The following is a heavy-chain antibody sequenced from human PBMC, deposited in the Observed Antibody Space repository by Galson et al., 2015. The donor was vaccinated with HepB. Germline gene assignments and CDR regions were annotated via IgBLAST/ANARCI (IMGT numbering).Heavy chain of an antibody. Sequence: SVKVSCKASGSTFTSYGISWVRQAPGQGLEWTGWISAYNGNTNYAQKLQGRVTITTDTSTSTAYMELRSLRSDDTAVNYCARACYYGSSGTGVYYFCGMAVWGHGSTVTVSS. CDR2: ISAYNGNT. D-gene: IGHD3-22*01. V-gene: IGHV1-18*01. J-gene: IGHJ6*02. CDR1: GSTFTSYG. CDR3: ARACYYGSSGTGVYYFCGMAV.